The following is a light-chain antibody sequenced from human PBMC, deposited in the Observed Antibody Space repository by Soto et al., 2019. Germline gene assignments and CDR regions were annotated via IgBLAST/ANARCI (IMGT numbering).Light chain of an antibody. CDR1: SSDVGGYNY. J-gene: IGLJ3*02. V-gene: IGLV2-11*01. Sequence: QSALTQPRSVSGSPGQAVTISCTGTSSDVGGYNYVSWYQQHPGKAPKLMIYDVSKRPSGVPDRFSGSKSCNSASLTISGLQADDEADYYCCSYAGSYTWVFGGGTKVTVL. CDR2: DVS. CDR3: CSYAGSYTWV.